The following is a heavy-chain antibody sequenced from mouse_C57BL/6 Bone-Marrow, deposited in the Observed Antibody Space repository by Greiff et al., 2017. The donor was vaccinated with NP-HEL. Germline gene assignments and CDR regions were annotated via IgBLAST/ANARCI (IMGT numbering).Heavy chain of an antibody. Sequence: QVQLQQPGAELVRPGTSVKLSCKASGYTFTSYWMHWVKQRPGQGLEWIGVIDPSDSYTNYSQKFKGKATLTVDTSSSTAYMQLSSLTSEDSAVYYCEKTGSTAMDYWGQGTSVTVSS. CDR2: IDPSDSYT. V-gene: IGHV1-59*01. CDR1: GYTFTSYW. CDR3: EKTGSTAMDY. D-gene: IGHD1-1*01. J-gene: IGHJ4*01.